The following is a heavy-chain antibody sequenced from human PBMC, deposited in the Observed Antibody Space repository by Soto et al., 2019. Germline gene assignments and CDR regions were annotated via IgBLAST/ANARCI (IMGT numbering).Heavy chain of an antibody. CDR2: FDPEDGET. CDR3: ATGQGSSHYYYMDV. Sequence: ASVKVSCKVSGYTLTELSMHWVRQAPGKGLEWMGGFDPEDGETIYAQKFQGRVTTTEDTSTDTAYMELSSLRSEDTAVYYCATGQGSSHYYYMDVWGKGTTVTVSS. J-gene: IGHJ6*03. V-gene: IGHV1-24*01. CDR1: GYTLTELS.